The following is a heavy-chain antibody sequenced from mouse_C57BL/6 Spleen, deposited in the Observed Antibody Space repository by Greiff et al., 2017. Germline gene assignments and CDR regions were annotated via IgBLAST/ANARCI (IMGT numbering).Heavy chain of an antibody. J-gene: IGHJ4*01. CDR2: ISSGGSYT. D-gene: IGHD2-5*01. V-gene: IGHV5-6*01. Sequence: DVQLVESGGDLVKPGGSLKLSCAASGFTFSSYGMSWVRQTPDKRLEWVATISSGGSYTYYPDSVKGRFTISRDNAKNTLYLQRSSLKSEDTAMYYCASPYYSNSACAMDYWGQGTSVTVSS. CDR3: ASPYYSNSACAMDY. CDR1: GFTFSSYG.